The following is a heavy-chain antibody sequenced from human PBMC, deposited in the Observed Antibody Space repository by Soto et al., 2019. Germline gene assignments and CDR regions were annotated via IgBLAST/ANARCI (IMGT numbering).Heavy chain of an antibody. V-gene: IGHV4-59*08. CDR3: ARTYYYGSGLDY. CDR1: GGSISSYY. J-gene: IGHJ4*02. CDR2: IYYSGST. Sequence: SETLSLTCTVSGGSISSYYWSWIRQPPGKGLEWIGYIYYSGSTNYNPSLKSRVTISVDTSNNQFSLKLSSVTAADTAVYYCARTYYYGSGLDYWGQGTLVTVSS. D-gene: IGHD3-10*01.